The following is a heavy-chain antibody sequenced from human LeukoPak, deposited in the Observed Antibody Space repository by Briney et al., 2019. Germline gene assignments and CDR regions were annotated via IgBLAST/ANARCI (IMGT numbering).Heavy chain of an antibody. CDR2: INRDGTTT. Sequence: GGSLRLSCAASGFTFNSYWLLWVRQAPGKGLVWVSRINRDGTTTAYADSVKGRFTISRDNAKNTLYLQVNSLRAEDTAVYYCARGLNGDYYWGQGTLVTVSS. J-gene: IGHJ4*02. D-gene: IGHD2-21*02. CDR1: GFTFNSYW. V-gene: IGHV3-74*01. CDR3: ARGLNGDYY.